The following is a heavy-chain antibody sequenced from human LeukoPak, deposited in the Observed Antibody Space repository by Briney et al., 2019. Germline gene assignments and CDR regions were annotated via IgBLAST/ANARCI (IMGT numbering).Heavy chain of an antibody. Sequence: ASVKVSCKASGYTFSSYGISWVRQAPGQGLEWMGWISAYNGNTNYAQKLQGRVTMTTDTSTSTAYMELRSLRSDDTAVYYCARDRGKVLRHFDWLTAPRYFDYWGQGTLVTVSS. CDR1: GYTFSSYG. CDR3: ARDRGKVLRHFDWLTAPRYFDY. V-gene: IGHV1-18*01. CDR2: ISAYNGNT. D-gene: IGHD3-9*01. J-gene: IGHJ4*02.